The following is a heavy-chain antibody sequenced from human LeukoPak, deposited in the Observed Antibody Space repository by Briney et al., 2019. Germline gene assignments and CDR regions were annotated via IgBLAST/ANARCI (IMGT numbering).Heavy chain of an antibody. CDR1: GFTFEDYG. Sequence: RPGGSLRLSCVASGFTFEDYGMSWVRHSAGKGLEWVSSINWHGGSTHYAESVKGRFTISRDNAKNSLFLQMNSLRAEDTALYYCARANYSPYYFDYWGQGTLVTASS. D-gene: IGHD4-11*01. CDR2: INWHGGST. J-gene: IGHJ4*02. CDR3: ARANYSPYYFDY. V-gene: IGHV3-20*04.